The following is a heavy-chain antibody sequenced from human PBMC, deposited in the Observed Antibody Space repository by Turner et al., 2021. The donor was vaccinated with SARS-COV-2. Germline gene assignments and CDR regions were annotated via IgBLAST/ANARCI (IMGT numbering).Heavy chain of an antibody. D-gene: IGHD3-22*01. V-gene: IGHV3-21*02. CDR3: ARARWDYYDSSGYYPNAFDI. CDR1: GFTFSSYS. Sequence: EVQLVESGGGLVKPGGSLRLSCAASGFTFSSYSMNWVRQAPGKGLEGVSSISSSSSYIYYADSVKSRFTISRDNAKNSLYLQMNSLKAEDTAVYYCARARWDYYDSSGYYPNAFDIWGQGTMVTVSS. CDR2: ISSSSSYI. J-gene: IGHJ3*02.